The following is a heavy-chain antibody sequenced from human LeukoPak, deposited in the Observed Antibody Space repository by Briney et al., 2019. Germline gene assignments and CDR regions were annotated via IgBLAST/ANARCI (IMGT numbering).Heavy chain of an antibody. CDR3: ARQQIVVVPAARNINWFDP. V-gene: IGHV4-34*01. CDR1: GGSFRGYY. Sequence: SGTLSLTCAVYGGSFRGYYWSWIRQPPGKGLEWIGEINHSGSTNYNPSLKSRVTITVDTSKNQISLKLTSVTAADTAVYHCARQQIVVVPAARNINWFDPWGQGTLVTVSS. CDR2: INHSGST. D-gene: IGHD2-2*01. J-gene: IGHJ5*02.